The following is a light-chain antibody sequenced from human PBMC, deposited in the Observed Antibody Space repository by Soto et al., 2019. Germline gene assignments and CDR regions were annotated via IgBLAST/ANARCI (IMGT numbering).Light chain of an antibody. CDR1: SSDVGGYDY. CDR2: DVS. J-gene: IGLJ1*01. V-gene: IGLV2-11*01. Sequence: QSALTQPRSVSGSPGQSVTISCSGTSSDVGGYDYVSWSQQHPGKAPKLIIYDVSKRPAGVPDRFSGSKSGTSASLAIRGLQSDDEADYYCAAWDDSLNGYVFGTGTKVTVL. CDR3: AAWDDSLNGYV.